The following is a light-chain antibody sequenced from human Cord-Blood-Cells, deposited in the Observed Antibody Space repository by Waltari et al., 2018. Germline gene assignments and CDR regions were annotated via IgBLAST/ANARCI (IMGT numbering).Light chain of an antibody. J-gene: IGLJ1*01. CDR3: CSYAGSSSYV. V-gene: IGLV2-23*01. CDR2: EGS. CDR1: SSDVGSYNF. Sequence: QSALTQPASVSGSPGQSITISCTGTSSDVGSYNFASWYQQHPGTAPKLMIYEGSKRPSGVSNRFSGSKSGNTASLTISGLQAEDEADYYCCSYAGSSSYVFGTGTKVTVL.